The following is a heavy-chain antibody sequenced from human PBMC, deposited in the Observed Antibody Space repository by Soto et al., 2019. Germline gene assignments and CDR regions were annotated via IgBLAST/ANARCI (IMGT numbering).Heavy chain of an antibody. J-gene: IGHJ4*02. V-gene: IGHV3-23*01. CDR3: AKDRQEGSGSYYIDYFDY. Sequence: GGSLRLSCAASGFTFSSYAMSWVRQAPGKGLEWVSAISGSGGSTYYADSVKGRFTISRDNSKNTLYLQMDSLRAEDTAVYYCAKDRQEGSGSYYIDYFDYWGQGTLVTVSS. CDR2: ISGSGGST. CDR1: GFTFSSYA. D-gene: IGHD3-10*01.